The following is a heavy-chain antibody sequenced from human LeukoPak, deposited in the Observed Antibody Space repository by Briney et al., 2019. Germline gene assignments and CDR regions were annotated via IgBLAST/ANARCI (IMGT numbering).Heavy chain of an antibody. CDR1: GGSISSYY. CDR2: IYTSGST. Sequence: SETLSLTCTVSGGSISSYYWSWIRQPAGKGLEWIGRIYTSGSTNYNPSLKSRVTMSVDMSKNQFSLKLNSVTAADTAVYYCARDYDVLTAYLPTQLFDPWGQGTLVTVSS. J-gene: IGHJ5*02. V-gene: IGHV4-4*07. D-gene: IGHD3-9*01. CDR3: ARDYDVLTAYLPTQLFDP.